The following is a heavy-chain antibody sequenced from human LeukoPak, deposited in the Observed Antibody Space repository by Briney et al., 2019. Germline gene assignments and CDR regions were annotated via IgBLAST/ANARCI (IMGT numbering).Heavy chain of an antibody. CDR1: GFTFSSYA. CDR2: ISGSGGST. Sequence: GGSLRLSCAASGFTFSSYAMSWVRQAPGKGLEWVSAISGSGGSTYYADSVKGRSTISRDNSKNTLYLQMNSLRAEDTAVYYCAKAEVDYYGSGSYYMEWGQGTLVTVSS. V-gene: IGHV3-23*01. CDR3: AKAEVDYYGSGSYYME. D-gene: IGHD3-10*01. J-gene: IGHJ4*02.